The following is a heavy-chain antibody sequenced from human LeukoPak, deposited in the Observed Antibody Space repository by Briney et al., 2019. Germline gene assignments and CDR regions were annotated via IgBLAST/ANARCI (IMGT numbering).Heavy chain of an antibody. J-gene: IGHJ6*02. CDR3: ARDSHPGLHRIYYYYYGVDV. Sequence: GRSLRLSCAASGFAFSRYALHWVRQAPGKGLEWVAVISYDGSNEYYADSVKGRFTISRDNSKNTLYLQMSSLRADDTAIYYCARDSHPGLHRIYYYYYGVDVWGQGTTVIVSS. V-gene: IGHV3-30-3*01. CDR1: GFAFSRYA. D-gene: IGHD2-15*01. CDR2: ISYDGSNE.